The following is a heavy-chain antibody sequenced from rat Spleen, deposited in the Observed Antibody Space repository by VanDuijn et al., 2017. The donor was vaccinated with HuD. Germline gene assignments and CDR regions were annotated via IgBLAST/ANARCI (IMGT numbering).Heavy chain of an antibody. D-gene: IGHD1-9*01. J-gene: IGHJ2*01. CDR2: ITNTGGST. V-gene: IGHV5-31*01. Sequence: EVQLVESGGGLVQPGRSLKLSCVASGFTFNNYWMTWIRQSPGKGLEWVASITNTGGSTYYPDSVKGRFTISRDNAKSTLYLQMSKLGSEDTAIYYCARVGNTMGISLDHWGQGVMVTVSS. CDR1: GFTFNNYW. CDR3: ARVGNTMGISLDH.